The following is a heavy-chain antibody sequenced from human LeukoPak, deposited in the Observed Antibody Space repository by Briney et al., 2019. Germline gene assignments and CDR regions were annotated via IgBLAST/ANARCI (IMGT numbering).Heavy chain of an antibody. CDR1: GFTFSGYW. Sequence: GGSLRLSCAASGFTFSGYWMTWVRLAPGKGLEWVANIKEDGSEKHYADSVKGRFTISRDNAKNSLHLQMDTLRFEDTAVYYCACTIAVGYWGQGTLVTVSS. J-gene: IGHJ4*02. CDR2: IKEDGSEK. D-gene: IGHD6-19*01. CDR3: ACTIAVGY. V-gene: IGHV3-7*01.